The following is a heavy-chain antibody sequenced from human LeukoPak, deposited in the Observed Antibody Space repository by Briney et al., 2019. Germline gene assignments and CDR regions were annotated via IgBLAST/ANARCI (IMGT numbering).Heavy chain of an antibody. J-gene: IGHJ4*02. Sequence: ASVKVSCKPSVYTFTGYYLHWVRQAPGQALEWMGWINPNTGATVYAQNFQGRVTMSRDTSISTAYLDLSGLRFDDTAVYYCARDRVGSGWPRPFYFEVWGQGTLVTVSS. V-gene: IGHV1-2*02. D-gene: IGHD6-19*01. CDR1: VYTFTGYY. CDR3: ARDRVGSGWPRPFYFEV. CDR2: INPNTGAT.